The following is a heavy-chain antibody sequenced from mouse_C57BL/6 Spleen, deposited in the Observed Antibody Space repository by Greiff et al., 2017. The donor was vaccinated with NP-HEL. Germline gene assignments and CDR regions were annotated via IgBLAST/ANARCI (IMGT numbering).Heavy chain of an antibody. CDR1: GYTFTSYW. Sequence: VKLQQPGTELVKPGASVKLSCKASGYTFTSYWMHWVKQRPGQGLEWIGNINPSNGGTNYNEKFKSKATLTVDKSSSTAYMQLSSLTSEDSAVYYCAREGYSNYQYYFDYWGQGTTLTVSS. V-gene: IGHV1-53*01. CDR3: AREGYSNYQYYFDY. D-gene: IGHD2-5*01. CDR2: INPSNGGT. J-gene: IGHJ2*01.